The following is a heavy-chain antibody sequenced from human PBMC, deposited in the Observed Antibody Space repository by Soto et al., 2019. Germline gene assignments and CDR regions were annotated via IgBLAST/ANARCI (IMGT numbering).Heavy chain of an antibody. CDR1: GFTFTNYP. CDR2: VSHDGINT. J-gene: IGHJ4*02. CDR3: AREKTVGGIRLDN. V-gene: IGHV3-30-3*01. D-gene: IGHD1-26*01. Sequence: QVQLVESGGGVVQPGRSLRLSCAASGFTFTNYPMHWVRQAPGKGLEWVAVVSHDGINTYYADSVKGRFTISRDNSKNTLYLQLNSLTTEDTAVFYCAREKTVGGIRLDNWGQGTLVTVSS.